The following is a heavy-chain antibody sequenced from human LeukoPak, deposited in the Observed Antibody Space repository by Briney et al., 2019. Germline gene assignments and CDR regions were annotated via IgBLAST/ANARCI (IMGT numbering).Heavy chain of an antibody. CDR1: GFMFHSYA. D-gene: IGHD3-16*01. CDR2: ISGNADVT. V-gene: IGHV3-23*01. Sequence: GGSLRLSCATSGFMFHSYALSWVRPPPERGLEWVASISGNADVTHYADSVKGRFTISRDTATSTVYLQMDSLRAEDSATYYCAKLWVRFEFGGEGTLVAASS. CDR3: AKLWVRFEF. J-gene: IGHJ4*02.